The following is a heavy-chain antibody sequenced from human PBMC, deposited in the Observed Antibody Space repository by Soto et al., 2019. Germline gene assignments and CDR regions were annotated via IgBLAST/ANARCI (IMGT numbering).Heavy chain of an antibody. V-gene: IGHV1-18*01. Sequence: QVQLVQSGAEVKKPGASVKVSCKASGYTFTSYGISWVRQAPGQGLEWMGWISAYNGNTNYAQKFQGRATMTTDTSTSTAYMEVRSLRSDDTAVYYCARVLTGSWDYYCYMDVWGKGTTVTVSS. J-gene: IGHJ6*03. D-gene: IGHD6-13*01. CDR2: ISAYNGNT. CDR1: GYTFTSYG. CDR3: ARVLTGSWDYYCYMDV.